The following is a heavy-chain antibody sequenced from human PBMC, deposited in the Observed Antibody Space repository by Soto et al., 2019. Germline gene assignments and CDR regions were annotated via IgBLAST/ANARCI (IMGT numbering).Heavy chain of an antibody. CDR3: ARIDIVSGGYNDYYYKDV. J-gene: IGHJ6*03. D-gene: IGHD3-10*01. Sequence: PGGSLRLSCVGSGFTFSSYWMSWVRQAPGKGLEWVANIKQDGSEKYYVDSVKGRFTMSRDNAKNSLYVQMSSLRAEDTAVYYCARIDIVSGGYNDYYYKDVWGKGTTVTVSS. CDR2: IKQDGSEK. CDR1: GFTFSSYW. V-gene: IGHV3-7*01.